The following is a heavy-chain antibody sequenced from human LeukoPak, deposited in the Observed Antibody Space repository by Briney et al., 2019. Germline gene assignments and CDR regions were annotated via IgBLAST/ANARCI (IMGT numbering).Heavy chain of an antibody. Sequence: GGSLRLSCAASGFTFSDYYMSWIRQAPGKGLEWVSYISSSGSTIYYADSVKGRFTISRDNAKNSLYLQMNSLRAEDTAVYYCARGVYYDSSGYSPCDYWGQGTLVTVSS. CDR1: GFTFSDYY. CDR2: ISSSGSTI. V-gene: IGHV3-11*01. D-gene: IGHD3-22*01. CDR3: ARGVYYDSSGYSPCDY. J-gene: IGHJ4*02.